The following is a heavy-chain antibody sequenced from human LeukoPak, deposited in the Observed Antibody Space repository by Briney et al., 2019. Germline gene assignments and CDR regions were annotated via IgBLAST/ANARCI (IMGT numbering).Heavy chain of an antibody. D-gene: IGHD5-24*01. V-gene: IGHV3-74*01. CDR2: INNDGSST. J-gene: IGHJ6*03. CDR3: ARVCRDGYNGYYYYYYYMDV. Sequence: PGGSLRLSCAASGFTFSRYWMHWVRQVPGKGLVWVSHINNDGSSTTYADSVKGRFTISRDNAKNSLYLQMNSLRAEHTAVYYCARVCRDGYNGYYYYYYYMDVWGKGTTVTVSS. CDR1: GFTFSRYW.